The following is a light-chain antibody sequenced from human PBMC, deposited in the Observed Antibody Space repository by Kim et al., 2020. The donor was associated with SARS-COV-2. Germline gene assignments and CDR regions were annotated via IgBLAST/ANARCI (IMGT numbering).Light chain of an antibody. Sequence: PGQTASITCSGDKLGDKYACWYQQKPGQAPVLVIYYDSDRPSGIPERFSGSNSGNTATLTISRVEAGDEADYYCQVWDSSSDHPVFGGGTQLTVL. J-gene: IGLJ3*02. CDR3: QVWDSSSDHPV. V-gene: IGLV3-21*04. CDR2: YDS. CDR1: KLGDKY.